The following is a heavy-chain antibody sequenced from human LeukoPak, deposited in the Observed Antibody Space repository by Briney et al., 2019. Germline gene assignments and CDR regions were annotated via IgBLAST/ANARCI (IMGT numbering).Heavy chain of an antibody. CDR3: ARASGGLDAFDI. CDR1: GYTFTSCD. D-gene: IGHD4-23*01. J-gene: IGHJ3*02. CDR2: MNPNSGNT. Sequence: ASVKVSCKASGYTFTSCDINWVRQATGQGLEWMGWMNPNSGNTGYAQKFQGRVTMTRNTSISTAYMELSRLRSDDTAVYYCARASGGLDAFDIWGQGTMVTVSS. V-gene: IGHV1-8*01.